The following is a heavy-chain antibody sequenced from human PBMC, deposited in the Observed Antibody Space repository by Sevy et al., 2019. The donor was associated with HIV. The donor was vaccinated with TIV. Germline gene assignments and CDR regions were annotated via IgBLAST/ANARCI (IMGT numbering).Heavy chain of an antibody. V-gene: IGHV3-15*01. CDR1: GFTFSHNW. D-gene: IGHD4-17*01. Sequence: GGSLRLSCAASGFTFSHNWMSWVRQAPGKGLEWVGRIRSETEGGTTDYAAPVKGRFTISRDDSKNTLYLQMNSLKTEDTAVYYCATEALDGEGGDYYHYGFDVWGQGTTVTVSS. CDR3: ATEALDGEGGDYYHYGFDV. J-gene: IGHJ6*02. CDR2: IRSETEGGTT.